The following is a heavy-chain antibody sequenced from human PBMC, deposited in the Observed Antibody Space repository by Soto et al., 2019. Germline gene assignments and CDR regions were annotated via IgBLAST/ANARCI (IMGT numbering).Heavy chain of an antibody. CDR1: GFTFSSYS. CDR3: ARELRTGIVGATNRVSVAFDI. D-gene: IGHD1-26*01. CDR2: ISSSSSTI. Sequence: PGGSLRLSCAASGFTFSSYSMNWVRQAPGKGLEWVSYISSSSSTIYYADSVKGRFTISRDNAKNSLYLQMNSLRDEDTAVYYCARELRTGIVGATNRVSVAFDIWGQGTMVTVSS. J-gene: IGHJ3*02. V-gene: IGHV3-48*02.